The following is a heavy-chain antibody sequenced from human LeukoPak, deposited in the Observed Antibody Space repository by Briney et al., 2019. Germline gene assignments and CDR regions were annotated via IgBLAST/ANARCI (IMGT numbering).Heavy chain of an antibody. Sequence: PRGSLRLSCAASGFTFDDYGMNWVRQAPGKGLEWVSAINWNGGSTSYADSVKGRFTISRDNAKNSLYLQINSLRVEDTALYYCARGWTGDPAPYFFDYWGQGTLVTVSS. V-gene: IGHV3-20*04. CDR2: INWNGGST. D-gene: IGHD3/OR15-3a*01. CDR1: GFTFDDYG. CDR3: ARGWTGDPAPYFFDY. J-gene: IGHJ4*02.